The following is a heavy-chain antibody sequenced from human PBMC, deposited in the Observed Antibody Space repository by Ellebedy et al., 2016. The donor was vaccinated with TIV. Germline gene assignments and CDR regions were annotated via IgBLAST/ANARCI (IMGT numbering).Heavy chain of an antibody. J-gene: IGHJ5*02. CDR2: IRQEGDEI. V-gene: IGHV3-7*01. D-gene: IGHD4-17*01. CDR1: GFNFSSYW. Sequence: GKSLKISCAASGFNFSSYWMTWVRQAPGKGLEWVAKIRQEGDEIYYVESVKGRFTISRDNAKNSLFLQMNSLRVEDTAVYYCARRASYGDYAVQVNPWFDPWGQGTLVTVSS. CDR3: ARRASYGDYAVQVNPWFDP.